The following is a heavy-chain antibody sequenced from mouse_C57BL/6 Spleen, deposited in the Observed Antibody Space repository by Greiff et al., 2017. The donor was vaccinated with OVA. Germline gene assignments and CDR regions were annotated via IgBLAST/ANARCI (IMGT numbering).Heavy chain of an antibody. CDR2: FYPGSGSI. Sequence: VQLQESGAELVKPGASVKLSCKASGYTFTEYTIHWVKQRSGQGLEWIGWFYPGSGSIKYNEKFKDKATLTADKSSSTVYMELSRLTSEDSAVYFCARHDYYGSSYGEAWFAYWGQGTLVTVSA. CDR1: GYTFTEYT. CDR3: ARHDYYGSSYGEAWFAY. J-gene: IGHJ3*01. D-gene: IGHD1-1*01. V-gene: IGHV1-62-2*01.